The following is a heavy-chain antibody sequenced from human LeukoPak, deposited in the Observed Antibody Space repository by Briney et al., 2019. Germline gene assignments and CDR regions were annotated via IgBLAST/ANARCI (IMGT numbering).Heavy chain of an antibody. V-gene: IGHV4-4*07. D-gene: IGHD6-13*01. Sequence: SETLSLTCTVSGGSITSYYWCWIRQPAGRGLEFIGRIFDNGNTNYNPSLRSRVTMSVDTSRAQLSLNLSSVTAADTAVYYCARHSTSWYVDSWGQGALVTVSS. CDR3: ARHSTSWYVDS. CDR2: IFDNGNT. J-gene: IGHJ4*02. CDR1: GGSITSYY.